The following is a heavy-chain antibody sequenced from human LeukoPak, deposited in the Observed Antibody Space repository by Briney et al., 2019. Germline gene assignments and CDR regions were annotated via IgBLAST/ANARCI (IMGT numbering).Heavy chain of an antibody. CDR2: INPSGGST. V-gene: IGHV1-46*01. J-gene: IGHJ3*02. CDR3: ARDQTITMVRGTLNHAFDI. D-gene: IGHD3-10*01. CDR1: GYTFTSYY. Sequence: ASVKVSCKASGYTFTSYYMHWVRQAPGQGLGWMGIINPSGGSTSYAQKFQGRVTMTRDTSTSTVYMELSSLRSEDTAVYYCARDQTITMVRGTLNHAFDIWGQGTMVTVSS.